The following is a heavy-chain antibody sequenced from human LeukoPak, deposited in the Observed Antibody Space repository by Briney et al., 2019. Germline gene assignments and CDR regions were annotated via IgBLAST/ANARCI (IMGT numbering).Heavy chain of an antibody. J-gene: IGHJ4*02. CDR1: GYTFSSND. CDR2: VNPNSGDT. Sequence: ASVKVSCKASGYTFSSNDINWVRQASGQGLEWVGWVNPNSGDTGYAQRFQGRVTMTRNTSISTAYMELSSLRSEDTAVYFCARAPAGCGGTCAFDYWGQGTLVTVSS. CDR3: ARAPAGCGGTCAFDY. D-gene: IGHD2-15*01. V-gene: IGHV1-8*01.